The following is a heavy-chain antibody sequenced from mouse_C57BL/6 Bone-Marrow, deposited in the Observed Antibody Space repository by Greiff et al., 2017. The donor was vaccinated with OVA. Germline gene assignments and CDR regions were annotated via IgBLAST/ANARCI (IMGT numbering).Heavy chain of an antibody. CDR2: IYPRDGST. Sequence: VQLQESGPELVKPGASVKLSCKASGYTFTSYDINWVKQRPGQGLEWIGWIYPRDGSTKYNEKFKGKATLTVDPSSSTAYMELHSLTSEDAAVYFCAREWYYYGSSYERFAYWGQGTLVTVSA. J-gene: IGHJ3*01. CDR1: GYTFTSYD. V-gene: IGHV1-85*01. D-gene: IGHD1-1*01. CDR3: AREWYYYGSSYERFAY.